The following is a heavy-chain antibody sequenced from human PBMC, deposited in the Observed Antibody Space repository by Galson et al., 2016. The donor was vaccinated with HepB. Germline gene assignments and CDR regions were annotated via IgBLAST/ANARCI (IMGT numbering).Heavy chain of an antibody. CDR3: ARDLGDYNYWSGYLGDY. CDR2: IWFDEITK. D-gene: IGHD3-3*01. Sequence: SLRLSCAASGFTFKNYGMHWVRQAPGKGLEWLAVIWFDEITKHYADSVKGRFTISRDNSWNTLYLQMNSLRVDDTAFYYCARDLGDYNYWSGYLGDYWGQGALVTVSS. CDR1: GFTFKNYG. J-gene: IGHJ4*02. V-gene: IGHV3-33*01.